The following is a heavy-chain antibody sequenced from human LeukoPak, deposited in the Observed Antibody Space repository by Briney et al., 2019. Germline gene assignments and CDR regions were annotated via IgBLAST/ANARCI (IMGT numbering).Heavy chain of an antibody. CDR3: ARGSDGYPVDV. Sequence: SQTLSLTCTVSGGSIGSGGYYWSWIRQPPGKGLEWIGYIYHSGSTYYNPSLKSRVTISVDTSKNQFSLKLSSVTAADTAVYYCARGSDGYPVDVWGQGTTVTVSS. V-gene: IGHV4-30-2*02. D-gene: IGHD6-25*01. J-gene: IGHJ6*02. CDR1: GGSIGSGGYY. CDR2: IYHSGST.